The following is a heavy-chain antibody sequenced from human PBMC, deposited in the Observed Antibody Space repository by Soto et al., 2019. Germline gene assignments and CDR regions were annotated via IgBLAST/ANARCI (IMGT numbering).Heavy chain of an antibody. J-gene: IGHJ6*02. V-gene: IGHV1-46*01. CDR1: GYTFTSYY. Sequence: ASVKVSCKASGYTFTSYYMHWVRQAPGQGLEWMGIINPSGGSTSYAQKFQGRVTMTRDTSTSTVYMELSSLRSEDTAVYYCARERYSCSSPYHYYGMAFWGQGTTVTVSS. CDR2: INPSGGST. D-gene: IGHD6-6*01. CDR3: ARERYSCSSPYHYYGMAF.